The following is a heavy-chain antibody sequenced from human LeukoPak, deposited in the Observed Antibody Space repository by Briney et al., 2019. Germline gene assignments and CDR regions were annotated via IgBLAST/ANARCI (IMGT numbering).Heavy chain of an antibody. CDR3: ARGEDSSSWFDY. V-gene: IGHV1-69*01. CDR1: GGTFSSYA. J-gene: IGHJ4*02. D-gene: IGHD6-13*01. Sequence: ASVKVSCKASGGTFSSYAISWVRQAPGQGLEWMGGIIPIFGTANYAQKFQGRVTITADESTSTAYMELSSLRSEDTAVYYCARGEDSSSWFDYWGQGTLVTVSS. CDR2: IIPIFGTA.